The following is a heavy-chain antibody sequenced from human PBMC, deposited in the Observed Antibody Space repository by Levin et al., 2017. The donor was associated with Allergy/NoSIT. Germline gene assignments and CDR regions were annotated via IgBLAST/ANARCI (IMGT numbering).Heavy chain of an antibody. Sequence: PGGSLRLSCAASGFTLSTYAMSWVRQAPGKGLEWVSSISDNSGSTYYAGSVKGRFTISRENSKNTLYLQMHSLRAEDTAMYYCAKDLSAVPAANYYDGMDVWGQGTTVTVSS. CDR2: ISDNSGST. CDR3: AKDLSAVPAANYYDGMDV. D-gene: IGHD2-2*01. CDR1: GFTLSTYA. V-gene: IGHV3-23*01. J-gene: IGHJ6*02.